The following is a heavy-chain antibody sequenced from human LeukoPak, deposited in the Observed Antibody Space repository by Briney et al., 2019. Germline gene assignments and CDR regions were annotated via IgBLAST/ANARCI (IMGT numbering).Heavy chain of an antibody. V-gene: IGHV3-48*01. CDR1: ESSLRSYS. J-gene: IGHJ3*02. Sequence: PGGSLRLSCGASESSLRSYSMDWVRQAPGKGLEWVSHINSGSSTIYYADSVKGRFTISRDNAGNSLYLHMNSLRAEDTAVYYCARVLLERPGIDSFDMWGQGTMVTVSS. CDR2: INSGSSTI. D-gene: IGHD1-1*01. CDR3: ARVLLERPGIDSFDM.